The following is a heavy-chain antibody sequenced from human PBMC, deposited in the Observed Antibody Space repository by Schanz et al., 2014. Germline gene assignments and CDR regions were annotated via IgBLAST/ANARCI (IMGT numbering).Heavy chain of an antibody. CDR3: ARGIPGNFEGPYFDY. V-gene: IGHV4-59*11. J-gene: IGHJ4*02. D-gene: IGHD4-4*01. CDR2: IYHTGVT. Sequence: QVPLQESGPGLVKPSETLSLTCTVSGGSTKSHYWTWIRQSPGKGLEWIAYIYHTGVTNYNPSLKSRLSISVDTSKNQFSLRLSSVTAADTAVYFCARGIPGNFEGPYFDYWGQGTLVTVSS. CDR1: GGSTKSHY.